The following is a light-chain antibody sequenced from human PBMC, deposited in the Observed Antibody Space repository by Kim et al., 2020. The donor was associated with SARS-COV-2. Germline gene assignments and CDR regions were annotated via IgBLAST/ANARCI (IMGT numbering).Light chain of an antibody. CDR2: QDN. V-gene: IGLV3-1*01. CDR1: KLGNKY. Sequence: SYELTQPPSVSVSPGQTASITCSGDKLGNKYAFWYQQKPGQSPVLVIYQDNKRPSGIPERFSGSNSGNTATLTISGTQAMDEADYYCQAWHSSTYVFGTG. J-gene: IGLJ1*01. CDR3: QAWHSSTYV.